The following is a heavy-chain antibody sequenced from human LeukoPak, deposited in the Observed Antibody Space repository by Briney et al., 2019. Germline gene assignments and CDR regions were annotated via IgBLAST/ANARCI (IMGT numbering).Heavy chain of an antibody. J-gene: IGHJ5*02. CDR2: ISYEGSNA. Sequence: GGSLTLSCAASGFTSSSYGMHWVSQPPGKGLEWVALISYEGSNAYYADSVKGRFTISRDNSKNTLYLQMNSLRAADTAVYYCARQCRYSYVYRGYNWFDPWGQGTLVTVSS. V-gene: IGHV3-30*19. D-gene: IGHD5-18*01. CDR1: GFTSSSYG. CDR3: ARQCRYSYVYRGYNWFDP.